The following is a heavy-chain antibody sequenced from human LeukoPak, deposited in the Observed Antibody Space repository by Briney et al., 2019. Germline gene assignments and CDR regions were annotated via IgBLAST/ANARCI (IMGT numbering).Heavy chain of an antibody. D-gene: IGHD5-18*01. CDR3: ARGLGSYAYSDAFDI. Sequence: GGSLRLSCSVSGFSFSTYSMNWVRQAPGKGLEWVSYISSSSSTIYYADSVKGRFTISRDNAKNSLYLQMNSLRAEDTAVYYCARGLGSYAYSDAFDIWGQGTLVTVSS. CDR2: ISSSSSTI. J-gene: IGHJ4*02. CDR1: GFSFSTYS. V-gene: IGHV3-48*04.